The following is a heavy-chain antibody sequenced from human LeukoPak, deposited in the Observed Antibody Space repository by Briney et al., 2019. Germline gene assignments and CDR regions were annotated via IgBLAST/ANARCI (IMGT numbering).Heavy chain of an antibody. Sequence: SETLSLTCTVSGGSISSSSYYWGWIRQSPGKGLEWIGSIYYSGSTYYNPSLKSRVTISVDTSKNQFSLKLSSVTAADTAVYYCARGKESGSHLDYWGQGTLVTVSS. J-gene: IGHJ4*02. CDR3: ARGKESGSHLDY. CDR1: GGSISSSSYY. D-gene: IGHD1-26*01. V-gene: IGHV4-39*07. CDR2: IYYSGST.